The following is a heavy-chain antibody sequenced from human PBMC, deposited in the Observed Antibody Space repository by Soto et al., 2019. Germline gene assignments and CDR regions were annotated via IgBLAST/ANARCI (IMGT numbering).Heavy chain of an antibody. CDR1: GFTFSSYG. D-gene: IGHD6-6*01. CDR2: IWYDGSNK. CDR3: ARGCRRQLRPHTSLFDY. Sequence: GGSLRLSCAASGFTFSSYGMHWVRQAPGKGLEWVAVIWYDGSNKYYADSVKGRFTISRDNSKNTLYLQMNSLRAEDTAVYYCARGCRRQLRPHTSLFDYWGQGTLVTVSS. J-gene: IGHJ4*02. V-gene: IGHV3-33*01.